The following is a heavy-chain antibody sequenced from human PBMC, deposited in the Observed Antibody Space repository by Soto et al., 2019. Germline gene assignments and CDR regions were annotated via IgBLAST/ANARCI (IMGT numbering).Heavy chain of an antibody. CDR3: ARLGGECGGGDCYSDY. CDR2: ISSSGSTI. D-gene: IGHD2-21*02. J-gene: IGHJ4*02. Sequence: GGSLRLSCAASGFTFSSYEMNWVRQAPGKGLEWVSYISSSGSTIYYADSVKGRFTISRDNAKNSLYLQMNSLRAEDTAVYYCARLGGECGGGDCYSDYWGQGTLVTVSS. V-gene: IGHV3-48*03. CDR1: GFTFSSYE.